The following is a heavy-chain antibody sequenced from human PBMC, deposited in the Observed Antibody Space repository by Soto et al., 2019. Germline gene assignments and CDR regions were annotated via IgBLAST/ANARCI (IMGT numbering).Heavy chain of an antibody. CDR1: GGYISSYY. Sequence: PSETLSLTCTVSGGYISSYYWSWIRQPPGKGLEWIGYIYYSGSTNYNPSLKSRVTISVDTSKNQFSLKLSSVTAADTAVYYCARTTIYDYVWGSPIPHFDYWGQGTLVTVSS. V-gene: IGHV4-59*08. D-gene: IGHD3-16*01. CDR2: IYYSGST. J-gene: IGHJ4*02. CDR3: ARTTIYDYVWGSPIPHFDY.